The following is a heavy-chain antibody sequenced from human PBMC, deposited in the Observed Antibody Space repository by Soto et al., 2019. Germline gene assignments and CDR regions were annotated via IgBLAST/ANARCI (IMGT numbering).Heavy chain of an antibody. Sequence: SETLSLTCTVSGGSISSYYWGWIRQPPGKGLEWIGYIYYSGSTNYNPSLKSRVTISVDTSKNQFSLKLSSVTAADTAVYYCARASRGYCSGGSCYPVSNWFDPWGQGTLVTVSS. CDR3: ARASRGYCSGGSCYPVSNWFDP. V-gene: IGHV4-59*01. CDR1: GGSISSYY. D-gene: IGHD2-15*01. J-gene: IGHJ5*02. CDR2: IYYSGST.